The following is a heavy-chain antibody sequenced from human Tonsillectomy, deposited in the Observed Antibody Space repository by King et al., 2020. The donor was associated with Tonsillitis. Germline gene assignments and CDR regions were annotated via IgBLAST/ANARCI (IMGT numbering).Heavy chain of an antibody. CDR2: ISSSGSTI. CDR3: ARDRSSDEKNFDY. J-gene: IGHJ4*02. V-gene: IGHV3-11*01. CDR1: GFTFSDYY. Sequence: VQLVESGGGLVKPGGSLRLSCAASGFTFSDYYMSWIRQAPGKGLEWVSYISSSGSTIYYADSVKGRFTISRDNANNSLFLQMNSLRAEDTAVYYCARDRSSDEKNFDYWGQGPLVTVSS. D-gene: IGHD2-2*01.